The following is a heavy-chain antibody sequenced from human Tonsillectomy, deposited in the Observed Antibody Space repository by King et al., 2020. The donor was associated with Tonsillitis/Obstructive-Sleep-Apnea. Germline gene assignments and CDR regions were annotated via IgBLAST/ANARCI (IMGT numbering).Heavy chain of an antibody. J-gene: IGHJ6*03. D-gene: IGHD2/OR15-2a*01. CDR1: GFTFGTYA. CDR2: ISGSSGST. V-gene: IGHV3-23*04. Sequence: VQLVESGGGLVQPGGSLRLSCAASGFTFGTYAMSWVRQAPGKGLEWVSAISGSSGSTYYADSVKGRFTISRDNSKNTLYLQMNSLRAEDTAIYYCAKAFSLGYYYYYMDVWGKGTTVTVSS. CDR3: AKAFSLGYYYYYMDV.